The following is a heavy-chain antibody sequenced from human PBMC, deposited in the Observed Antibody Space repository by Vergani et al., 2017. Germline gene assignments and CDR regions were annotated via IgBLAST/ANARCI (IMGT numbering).Heavy chain of an antibody. Sequence: QVQLQESGPGLLKPSQTLSLTCSVAGDSISSGNYYWGWIRQPPGKGLEWIGSIYHSGSTYYNPSLKSRVTISVDTSKNQFSLKLSSVTAADTAVYYCARRADHTVSLDYWGQGTLVTVSS. J-gene: IGHJ4*02. CDR2: IYHSGST. CDR1: GDSISSGNYY. CDR3: ARRADHTVSLDY. D-gene: IGHD4-17*01. V-gene: IGHV4-38-2*02.